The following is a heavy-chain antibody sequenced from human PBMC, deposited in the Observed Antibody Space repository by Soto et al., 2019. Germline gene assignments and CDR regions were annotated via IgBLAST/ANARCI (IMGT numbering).Heavy chain of an antibody. D-gene: IGHD1-1*01. CDR1: GGSISSSSYY. J-gene: IGHJ4*02. Sequence: QLQLQESGPGLVKPSETLSLTCTVSGGSISSSSYYWGWIRQPPGKGLEWIGRIYYSGSTYYNPSPKSRVTISVDTSKNQFSLKLSSVTAADTAVYYCARHRKLERRYKKPEPFDYWGQGTLVTVSS. CDR2: IYYSGST. CDR3: ARHRKLERRYKKPEPFDY. V-gene: IGHV4-39*01.